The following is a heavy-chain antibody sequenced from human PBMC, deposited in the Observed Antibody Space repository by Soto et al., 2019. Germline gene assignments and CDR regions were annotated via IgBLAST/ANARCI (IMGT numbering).Heavy chain of an antibody. CDR3: ARFPLGDPGPSYLNY. V-gene: IGHV4-31*03. J-gene: IGHJ4*02. CDR1: GGSISSGGYY. D-gene: IGHD4-17*01. Sequence: PSETLSLTCTVSGGSISSGGYYWSWIRQHPGKGLEWIGYIYYSGSTYYNPSLKSRVTISVDTSKNQFSLKLSSVTAADTAVYYCARFPLGDPGPSYLNYWGQGTLVTVSS. CDR2: IYYSGST.